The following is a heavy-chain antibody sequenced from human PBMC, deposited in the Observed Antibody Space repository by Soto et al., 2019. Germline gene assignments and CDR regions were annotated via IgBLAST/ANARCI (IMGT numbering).Heavy chain of an antibody. Sequence: ASVKVSCNASGYTFTNYGITWVRQAPGQGLEWMGWISAYNDNTNYAQKLQGRVTMTTDTSTSTAYMELRSLRSDDTAVYYCAIQSSNSRAVWFDPWGQGTLVTVSS. D-gene: IGHD6-13*01. CDR2: ISAYNDNT. CDR3: AIQSSNSRAVWFDP. V-gene: IGHV1-18*01. CDR1: GYTFTNYG. J-gene: IGHJ5*02.